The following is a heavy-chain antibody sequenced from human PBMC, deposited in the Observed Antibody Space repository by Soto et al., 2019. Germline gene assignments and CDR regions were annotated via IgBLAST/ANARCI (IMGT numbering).Heavy chain of an antibody. CDR3: ARDLLWLGESRVFDY. J-gene: IGHJ4*02. D-gene: IGHD3-10*01. Sequence: SETLSLTCAVYGGSFSGYYWSWIRQPPGKGLEWIGEINHSGSTNYNPSLKSRVTISVDTSKNQFSLKLSSVTAADTAMYYCARDLLWLGESRVFDYWGQGTLVTVSS. CDR1: GGSFSGYY. CDR2: INHSGST. V-gene: IGHV4-34*01.